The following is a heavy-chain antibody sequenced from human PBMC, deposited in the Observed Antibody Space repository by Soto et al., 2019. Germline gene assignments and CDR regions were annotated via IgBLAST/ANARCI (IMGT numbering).Heavy chain of an antibody. CDR1: GFSFSSYA. Sequence: EVQLLQSGGGLVQPGGSLRLSCAAPGFSFSSYAMNWVRQAPGKGLEWVSAINGSGDSTYYADSVKGRFTISRDNSKNTLSLQMSSLRAGDTAVYYCAKDSSRRRLDSWGQGTLVTVSS. CDR3: AKDSSRRRLDS. V-gene: IGHV3-23*01. CDR2: INGSGDST. J-gene: IGHJ5*01.